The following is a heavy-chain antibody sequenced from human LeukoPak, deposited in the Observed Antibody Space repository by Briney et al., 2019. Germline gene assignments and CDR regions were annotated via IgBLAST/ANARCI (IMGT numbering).Heavy chain of an antibody. J-gene: IGHJ4*02. CDR1: GFTFSDYH. V-gene: IGHV3-11*03. CDR3: ARNTGCGGSCPYYFDY. Sequence: GVSLRLSCAASGFTFSDYHMSWIRQAPGKGLEWVSYITSSSSYTNYADSVKGRFTISRDNARNSLYLQMNSLRLEDTAMYYCARNTGCGGSCPYYFDYWGQGTLVTVSS. D-gene: IGHD2-15*01. CDR2: ITSSSSYT.